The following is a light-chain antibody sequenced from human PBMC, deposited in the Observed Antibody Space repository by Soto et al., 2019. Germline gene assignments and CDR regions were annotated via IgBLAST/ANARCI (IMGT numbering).Light chain of an antibody. CDR1: QDISSA. J-gene: IGKJ1*01. CDR3: QQYTNYTWT. CDR2: DAS. Sequence: AIQWTQSPSSMSASVGDRVTITCRASQDISSALAWYQQKQGTAPKLLMNDASSLESGVPSRISGSVSGTEGTITISSLKKDDGSTYYCQQYTNYTWTFGQGTKVDIK. V-gene: IGKV1D-13*01.